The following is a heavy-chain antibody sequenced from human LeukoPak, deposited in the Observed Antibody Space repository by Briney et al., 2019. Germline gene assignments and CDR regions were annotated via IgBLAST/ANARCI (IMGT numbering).Heavy chain of an antibody. Sequence: PSETLSLTCTVSGDSITSHYWSWIRQPPGKGLEWIGYLHYRGNTNHNSSLKSRMTISFDTSRNQFSLRLSSVTAADTAIYFCARVSSTSQTNLFDSWGQGTLVTVSS. V-gene: IGHV4-59*11. J-gene: IGHJ4*02. D-gene: IGHD6-6*01. CDR2: LHYRGNT. CDR3: ARVSSTSQTNLFDS. CDR1: GDSITSHY.